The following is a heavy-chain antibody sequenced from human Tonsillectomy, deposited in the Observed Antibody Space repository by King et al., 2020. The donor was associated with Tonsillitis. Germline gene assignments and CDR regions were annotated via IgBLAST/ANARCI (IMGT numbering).Heavy chain of an antibody. CDR1: GFTFSSYA. V-gene: IGHV3-23*04. CDR2: ISGPGGST. D-gene: IGHD2-15*01. Sequence: VQLVESGGGLVQPGGSLRLSCAASGFTFSSYAMSWVRQAPGKGLDWFSAISGPGGSTYYADSVKGRFIISRANSKNTLCLQMNSLRAEDTAVYYCAKEPAASPGDSFDIWGQGTMVTVSS. J-gene: IGHJ3*02. CDR3: AKEPAASPGDSFDI.